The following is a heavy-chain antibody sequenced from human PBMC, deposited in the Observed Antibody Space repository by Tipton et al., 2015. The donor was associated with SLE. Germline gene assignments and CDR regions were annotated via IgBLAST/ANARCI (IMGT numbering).Heavy chain of an antibody. V-gene: IGHV4-4*07. CDR1: GGSIGSYY. CDR2: IYTSGST. D-gene: IGHD2/OR15-2a*01. J-gene: IGHJ6*02. Sequence: TLSLTCTVSGGSIGSYYWSWIRQPAGKGLEWIGRIYTSGSTNYNPSLNGRVTMSVDTSKNQFSLIVTSVTAADTAVYYCATSDFYGSGQGLDVWGQGTTVTVSS. CDR3: ATSDFYGSGQGLDV.